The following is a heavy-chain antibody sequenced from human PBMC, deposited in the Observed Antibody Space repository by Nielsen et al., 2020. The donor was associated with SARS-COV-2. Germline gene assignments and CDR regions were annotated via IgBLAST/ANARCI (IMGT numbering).Heavy chain of an antibody. CDR1: GGSISSYY. D-gene: IGHD3-10*01. V-gene: IGHV4-59*04. Sequence: SETLSLTCTVSGGSISSYYWSWIRQPPGKGLEWIGYIYYSGSTYYNPSLKSRVTISVDTSKNQFSLKLSSVTAADTAVYYCARVLLWFGDAFDIWGQGTMVTVSS. CDR2: IYYSGST. CDR3: ARVLLWFGDAFDI. J-gene: IGHJ3*02.